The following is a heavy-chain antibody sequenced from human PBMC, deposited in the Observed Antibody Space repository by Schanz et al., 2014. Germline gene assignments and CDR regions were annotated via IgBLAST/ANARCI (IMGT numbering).Heavy chain of an antibody. CDR1: GFSVGNKY. V-gene: IGHV3-66*01. Sequence: EVQLVESGGGLVQPGGSLRLSCAASGFSVGNKYMNWVRQAPGKGLEWVSFIYIGGNTYYADSVKGRFTISRDNSKNTLYIQMNSLRAEDTAVYYCARGGHAYYFDDWGQGTLXTVSS. CDR2: IYIGGNT. CDR3: ARGGHAYYFDD. J-gene: IGHJ4*02.